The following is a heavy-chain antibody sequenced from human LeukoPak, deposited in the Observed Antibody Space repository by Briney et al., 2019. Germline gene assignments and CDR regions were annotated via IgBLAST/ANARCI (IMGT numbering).Heavy chain of an antibody. D-gene: IGHD4-17*01. CDR1: GYSISNGYY. J-gene: IGHJ4*02. CDR2: IYHSGST. CDR3: ARSMTTVTRGHFDY. Sequence: SETLSLTCAVSGYSISNGYYWGWIRQPPGKGLEWIGSIYHSGSTYYNPSLKSRVTISVDTSKNQFSLKLSSVTAADTAVYYCARSMTTVTRGHFDYWGQGTLVTVSS. V-gene: IGHV4-38-2*01.